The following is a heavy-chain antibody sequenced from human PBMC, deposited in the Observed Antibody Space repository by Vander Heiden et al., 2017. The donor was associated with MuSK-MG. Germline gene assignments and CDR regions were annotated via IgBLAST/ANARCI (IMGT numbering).Heavy chain of an antibody. J-gene: IGHJ4*02. Sequence: QVQLVESGGGVVQPGRSLRLSCAASGFTFRSYAMHWVRQAPGKGLEWVAVISYDGSNKYYADSVKGRFTISRDNSKNTLYLQMNSLRAEDTAVYYCARDFTSGIAVAAPSFDYWGQGTLVTVSS. D-gene: IGHD6-19*01. CDR2: ISYDGSNK. V-gene: IGHV3-30*01. CDR3: ARDFTSGIAVAAPSFDY. CDR1: GFTFRSYA.